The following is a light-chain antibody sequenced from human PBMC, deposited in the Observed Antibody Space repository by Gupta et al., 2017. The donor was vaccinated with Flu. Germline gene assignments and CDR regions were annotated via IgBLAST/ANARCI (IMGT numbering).Light chain of an antibody. CDR2: KDR. CDR1: PLPEEY. CDR3: QSADRSGTYWV. V-gene: IGLV3-25*02. Sequence: HELTQPPSLSVSPGQTARNTCSGEPLPEEYVYWYQQKPGQAPVLVIYKDRDRPPGIPDRFSGSNSGTTVTLTISGVQAEDEAEYYCQSADRSGTYWVFGGGTKLTVL. J-gene: IGLJ3*02.